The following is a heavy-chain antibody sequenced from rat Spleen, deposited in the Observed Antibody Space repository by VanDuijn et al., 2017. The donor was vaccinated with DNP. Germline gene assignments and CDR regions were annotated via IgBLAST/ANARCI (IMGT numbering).Heavy chain of an antibody. CDR2: IKTGGGST. J-gene: IGHJ2*01. Sequence: EVQLVESGGGLVQPGRSLKLSCAASGFTFSAYNMAWVRQAPKKGLEWVASIKTGGGSTYYPDSVKGRFTISRDNAENTVYLQMNSLRSEDTATYYCTTLNFYASLSEYFDYWGQGVMVTVSS. CDR3: TTLNFYASLSEYFDY. CDR1: GFTFSAYN. D-gene: IGHD1-12*01. V-gene: IGHV5-27*01.